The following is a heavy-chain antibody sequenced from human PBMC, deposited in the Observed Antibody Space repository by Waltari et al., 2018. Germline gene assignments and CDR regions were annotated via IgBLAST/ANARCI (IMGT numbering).Heavy chain of an antibody. Sequence: QVQLVASGGGVVQPGRSLRLSCAASGFTFSSYAMHWARPAPGKGLEWVAVISYDGSNKYYADSVKGRFTISRDNSKNTLYLQMNSLRAEDTAVYYCARDGLPYSSGWYSAPGYWGQGTLVTVSS. CDR1: GFTFSSYA. CDR3: ARDGLPYSSGWYSAPGY. V-gene: IGHV3-30-3*01. CDR2: ISYDGSNK. D-gene: IGHD6-19*01. J-gene: IGHJ4*02.